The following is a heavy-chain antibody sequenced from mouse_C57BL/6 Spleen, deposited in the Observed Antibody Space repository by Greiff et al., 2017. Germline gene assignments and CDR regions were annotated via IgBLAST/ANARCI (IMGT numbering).Heavy chain of an antibody. CDR2: INPNNGGT. D-gene: IGHD1-1*01. J-gene: IGHJ1*03. CDR1: GYTFTDYY. Sequence: VQLQQSGPELVKPGASVKISCKASGYTFTDYYMNWVKQSHGKSLEWIGDINPNNGGTSYNQKFKGKATLTVDKSSSTAYMELRSLTSEDSAVYYCASYYYGSSPYWYCDVWGTGTTVTVSS. CDR3: ASYYYGSSPYWYCDV. V-gene: IGHV1-26*01.